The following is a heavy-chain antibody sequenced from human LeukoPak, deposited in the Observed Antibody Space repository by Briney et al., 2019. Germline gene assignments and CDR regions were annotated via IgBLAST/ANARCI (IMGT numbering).Heavy chain of an antibody. Sequence: PSQTLSLTCTVSGGSISSGGYYWGWIRQHPGKGLEWIGYIYYSGSTYYNPSLKSRVTISVDTSKNQFSLKLSSVTAADTAVYYCARGDYYGSGRNWFDPWGQGTLVTVSS. V-gene: IGHV4-31*03. CDR3: ARGDYYGSGRNWFDP. CDR2: IYYSGST. CDR1: GGSISSGGYY. J-gene: IGHJ5*02. D-gene: IGHD3-10*01.